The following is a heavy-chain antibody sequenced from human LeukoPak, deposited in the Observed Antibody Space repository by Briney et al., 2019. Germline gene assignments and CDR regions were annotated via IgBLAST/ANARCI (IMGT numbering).Heavy chain of an antibody. CDR1: GYTFTGYY. V-gene: IGHV1-2*02. CDR2: INPNSGGT. J-gene: IGHJ4*02. Sequence: ASVKVSCKASGYTFTGYYMHWVRQAPGQGHEWMGWINPNSGGTDYAQNFQGRVTMTRDTSISTAYMELSSLRSDDTAVYYCARVRGTGWYYFDHWGQGTLVTVSS. CDR3: ARVRGTGWYYFDH. D-gene: IGHD2-15*01.